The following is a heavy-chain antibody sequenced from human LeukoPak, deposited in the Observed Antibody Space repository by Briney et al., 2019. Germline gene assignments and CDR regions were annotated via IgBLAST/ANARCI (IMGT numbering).Heavy chain of an antibody. CDR2: IKQDGSEK. CDR1: GVTFSSYW. Sequence: GGSLRLSCAASGVTFSSYWMSWVRQAPGKGLEWVANIKQDGSEKYYVDSVKGRFTISRDNAKNSLYLQMNSLRAEDTAVYYCARDRAAFKYFQHWGQGTLVTVSS. V-gene: IGHV3-7*01. CDR3: ARDRAAFKYFQH. J-gene: IGHJ1*01. D-gene: IGHD2-15*01.